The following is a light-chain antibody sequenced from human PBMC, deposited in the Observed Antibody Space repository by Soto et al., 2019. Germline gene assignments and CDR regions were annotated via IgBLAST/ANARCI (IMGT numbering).Light chain of an antibody. V-gene: IGLV8-61*01. CDR3: MLYMGGGLVV. J-gene: IGLJ2*01. Sequence: QAVVTQEPSFSVSPGGTVTLTCGVTSGSVSTTYYPSWYQQTPGQAPRTLIYSTNIRSSGVPDRFSGSILGNKAALTIMGAQADDESDYHCMLYMGGGLVVFGGGTKVTVL. CDR2: STN. CDR1: SGSVSTTYY.